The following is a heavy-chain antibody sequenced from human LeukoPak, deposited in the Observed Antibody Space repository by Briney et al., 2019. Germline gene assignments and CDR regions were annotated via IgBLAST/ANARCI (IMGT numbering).Heavy chain of an antibody. CDR1: GDSINNHY. J-gene: IGHJ5*02. D-gene: IGHD1-1*01. CDR3: ARHWLKTTKTYSYWLDP. CDR2: IYTRGST. V-gene: IGHV4-4*08. Sequence: KTSETLSLTCTVSGDSINNHYWSWIRQSPGKGLEWIGFIYTRGSTNYNPSLKSRVTISWDTSKNQVSLTLHSVTAADRAVYYCARHWLKTTKTYSYWLDPWGGGTLVTVCS.